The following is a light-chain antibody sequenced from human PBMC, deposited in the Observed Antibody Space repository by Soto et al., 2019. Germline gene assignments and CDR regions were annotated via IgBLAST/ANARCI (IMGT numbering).Light chain of an antibody. CDR1: SSDIGSYNL. V-gene: IGLV2-23*02. Sequence: QSALTQPASVSGSPGQSITVSCTGTSSDIGSYNLVSWYQHHPGKSPKLMIYAVSKRPSGVSSRFSGSKSGNTASLTISGLQAEDEADYFCCSYAGSSTLLFGGGPKLTV. CDR3: CSYAGSSTLL. CDR2: AVS. J-gene: IGLJ3*02.